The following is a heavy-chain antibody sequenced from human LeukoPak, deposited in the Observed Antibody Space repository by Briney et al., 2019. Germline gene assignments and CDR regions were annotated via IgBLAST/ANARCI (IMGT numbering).Heavy chain of an antibody. CDR3: ARNNGMDV. V-gene: IGHV3-7*03. CDR2: VNRDGSET. J-gene: IGHJ6*02. CDR1: GFTFSNAW. Sequence: GGSLRLSCAASGFTFSNAWMTWVRQVPGRGPEWVANVNRDGSETYYLDSVKGRFTISKDNAKNSLYLQMNSLRAEDTALYHCARNNGMDVWGQGTTVIVSS.